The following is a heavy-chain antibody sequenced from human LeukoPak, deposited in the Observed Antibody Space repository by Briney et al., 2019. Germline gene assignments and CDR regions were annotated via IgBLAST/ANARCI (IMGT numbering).Heavy chain of an antibody. CDR3: ARGTIVSYYYDSSGKGRAFDI. Sequence: LRLSCAASGFTFSSYAMSWVRQAPGKGLEWIGYIYHSGSTYYNPSLKSRVTISVDRSKNQFSLKLSSVTAADTAVYYCARGTIVSYYYDSSGKGRAFDIWGQGTMVTVSS. CDR1: GFTFSSYA. CDR2: IYHSGST. V-gene: IGHV4-30-2*01. D-gene: IGHD3-22*01. J-gene: IGHJ3*02.